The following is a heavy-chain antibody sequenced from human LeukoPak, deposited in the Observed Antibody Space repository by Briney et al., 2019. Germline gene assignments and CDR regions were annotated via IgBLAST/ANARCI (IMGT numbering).Heavy chain of an antibody. D-gene: IGHD5-24*01. V-gene: IGHV4-34*01. CDR1: GGSFSGYY. J-gene: IGHJ4*02. Sequence: KSSETLSLTCAVYGGSFSGYYWSWIRQPPGKGLEWIGEINHSGSTNYNPSLKSRVTISVDTSKNQFSLKLSSVTAADTAVYYCARGRMATIWGQGTLVTVSS. CDR2: INHSGST. CDR3: ARGRMATI.